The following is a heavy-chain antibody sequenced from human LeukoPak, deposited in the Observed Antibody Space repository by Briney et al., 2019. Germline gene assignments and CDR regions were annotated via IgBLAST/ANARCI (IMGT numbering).Heavy chain of an antibody. J-gene: IGHJ3*02. CDR2: ISAYNGNT. CDR3: ARDRPEILFMDAFDI. V-gene: IGHV1-18*01. D-gene: IGHD1-14*01. Sequence: ASVKVSCKASGYTFTSYGISWVRQAPGQGLEWMGWISAYNGNTNYAQKLQGRVTMTTDTSTSTAYMELRSLRPEDTAVYYCARDRPEILFMDAFDIWGQGTMVTVSS. CDR1: GYTFTSYG.